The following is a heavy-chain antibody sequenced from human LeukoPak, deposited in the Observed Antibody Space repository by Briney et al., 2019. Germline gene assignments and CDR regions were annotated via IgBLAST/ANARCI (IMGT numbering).Heavy chain of an antibody. Sequence: GASVKVSCKASGYTFTSYGISWVRQAPGQGLEWMGWSSAYNGNTNYAQKLQGRVTMTRDTSISTAYMELSRLRSDDTAVYYCAKGSKPAAIRAYYYYYMDVWGKGTTVTVSS. CDR1: GYTFTSYG. J-gene: IGHJ6*03. D-gene: IGHD2-2*01. V-gene: IGHV1-18*01. CDR2: SSAYNGNT. CDR3: AKGSKPAAIRAYYYYYMDV.